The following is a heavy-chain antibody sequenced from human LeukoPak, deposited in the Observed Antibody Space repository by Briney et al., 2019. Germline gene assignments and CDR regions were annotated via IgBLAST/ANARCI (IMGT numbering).Heavy chain of an antibody. J-gene: IGHJ4*02. D-gene: IGHD3-22*01. Sequence: INHSATTNYTPSLKSRVTISVDTSKNQFSLKLSSVTAADTAVYYCATRKRRYYDSSGYWNYWGQGTLVTVSS. CDR3: ATRKRRYYDSSGYWNY. CDR2: INHSATT. V-gene: IGHV4-34*01.